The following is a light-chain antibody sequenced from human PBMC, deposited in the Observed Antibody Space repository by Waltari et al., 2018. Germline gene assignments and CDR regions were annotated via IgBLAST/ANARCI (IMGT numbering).Light chain of an antibody. V-gene: IGKV3-11*01. CDR3: LQRSNWPYT. CDR1: QTVRSF. CDR2: DAP. Sequence: EIVLTQSPATLSLSPGESATLSCRASQTVRSFLAWYQQKPGQAPRLLIFDAPSRAPGIPAKFRGSGSGTDFTLTVSNLEPEDFAVYYCLQRSNWPYTFGQGTRVEIK. J-gene: IGKJ2*01.